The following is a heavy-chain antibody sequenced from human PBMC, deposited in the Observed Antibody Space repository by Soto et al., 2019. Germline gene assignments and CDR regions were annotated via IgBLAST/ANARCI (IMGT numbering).Heavy chain of an antibody. V-gene: IGHV4-59*01. CDR1: GGSIRNYD. J-gene: IGHJ4*02. D-gene: IGHD1-20*01. CDR2: IYCRGST. CDR3: ARGGYNWNDVTDY. Sequence: SETLSLTCIVSGGSIRNYDWSWIRQPPGKGLEWIGYIYCRGSTNYNPSLKSRVTISVDTSKNQFSLKLSSVTAADTAVYYCARGGYNWNDVTDYWGQGTLVTVSS.